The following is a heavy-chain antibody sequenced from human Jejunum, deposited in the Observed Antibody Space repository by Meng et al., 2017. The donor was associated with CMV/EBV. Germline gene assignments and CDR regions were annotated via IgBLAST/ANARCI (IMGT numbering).Heavy chain of an antibody. D-gene: IGHD3-10*01. CDR1: SGSYY. CDR2: VFYSGSS. CDR3: ARGAVNMVRGVSYYFDY. J-gene: IGHJ4*02. Sequence: SGSYYWNWIRQSPGKGLEWIAHVFYSGSSDYNPSLKSRVTISVDTSKNQFFLQLDSVTAADTAVYFCARGAVNMVRGVSYYFDYWGQGARVTVSS. V-gene: IGHV4-61*01.